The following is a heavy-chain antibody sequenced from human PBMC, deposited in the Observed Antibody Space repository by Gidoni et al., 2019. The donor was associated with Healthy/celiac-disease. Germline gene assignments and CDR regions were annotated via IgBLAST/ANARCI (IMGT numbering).Heavy chain of an antibody. D-gene: IGHD2-21*02. Sequence: VQLLESGGGLVQPGGSLRLSCAPSGFPFSSYAMSWVRQAPGKGLEWVSAISGSGGSTYYADSVKGRFTISRDNSKNTLYLQMNSLRAEDTAVYYCAKDSRVTAYLDYWGQGTLVTVSS. V-gene: IGHV3-23*01. CDR1: GFPFSSYA. CDR3: AKDSRVTAYLDY. J-gene: IGHJ4*02. CDR2: ISGSGGST.